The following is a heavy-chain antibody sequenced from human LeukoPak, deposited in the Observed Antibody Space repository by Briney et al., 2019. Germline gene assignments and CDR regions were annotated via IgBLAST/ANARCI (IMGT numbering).Heavy chain of an antibody. CDR2: IIPIFGTA. CDR1: GGTFSSYA. D-gene: IGHD3-10*01. V-gene: IGHV1-69*05. Sequence: ASVKVSCKASGGTFSSYAISWVRQAPGQGLEWMGGIIPIFGTANYAQKFQGRVTITTDKSTSTAYMELSSLRSEDTAVYYCARAPSGRMNWFDPWGQGTLVTVSS. J-gene: IGHJ5*02. CDR3: ARAPSGRMNWFDP.